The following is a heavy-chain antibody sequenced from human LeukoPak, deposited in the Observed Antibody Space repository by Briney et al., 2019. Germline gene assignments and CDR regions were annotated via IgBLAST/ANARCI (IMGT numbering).Heavy chain of an antibody. CDR3: AREGYGDQGGWFDP. CDR1: GYTFTGYY. Sequence: ASVKVSCKASGYTFTGYYMHWVRQAPGQGLEWMGWINPNSGGTNYAQKFQGRVTMTRDTSISTAYMELSRLRSDDTAMYYCAREGYGDQGGWFDPWGQGTLVTVSS. D-gene: IGHD4-17*01. J-gene: IGHJ5*02. V-gene: IGHV1-2*02. CDR2: INPNSGGT.